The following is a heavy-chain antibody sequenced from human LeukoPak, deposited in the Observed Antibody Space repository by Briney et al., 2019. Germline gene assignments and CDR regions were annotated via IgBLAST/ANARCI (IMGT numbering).Heavy chain of an antibody. Sequence: SETLSLTGTVSGGSISSGGYSWSWIRQHPGKGLEWIGYIYYSGSTYYNPSLKSRVTISVDTSKNQFSLKLSSVTAADTAVYYCARGWYYGSGSYPLFDYWGQGTLVTVSS. J-gene: IGHJ4*02. CDR2: IYYSGST. V-gene: IGHV4-31*03. CDR3: ARGWYYGSGSYPLFDY. CDR1: GGSISSGGYS. D-gene: IGHD3-10*01.